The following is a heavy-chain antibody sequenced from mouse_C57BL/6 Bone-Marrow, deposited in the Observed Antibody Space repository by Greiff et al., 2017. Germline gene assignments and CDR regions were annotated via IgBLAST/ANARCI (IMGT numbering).Heavy chain of an antibody. CDR1: GFTFSDYG. CDR3: ARTYYGSSSWYCDV. D-gene: IGHD1-1*01. Sequence: EVQGVESGGGLVKPGGSLKLSCAASGFTFSDYGMHWVRQAPEQGLEWVAYISSGSSTIYYADTVKGRFTISRDNAKNTLFLQLTSLRSEDTAMYYCARTYYGSSSWYCDVWGTGTTVTVSS. CDR2: ISSGSSTI. J-gene: IGHJ1*03. V-gene: IGHV5-17*01.